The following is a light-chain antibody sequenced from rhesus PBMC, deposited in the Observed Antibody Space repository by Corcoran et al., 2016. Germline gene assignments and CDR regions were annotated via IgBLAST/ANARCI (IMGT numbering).Light chain of an antibody. CDR3: QQYYDFLLT. CDR2: SAS. J-gene: IGKJ4*01. CDR1: ESVGGY. Sequence: EIVMTQSPATLSLSPGETATLSCRASESVGGYLAWYQQKPGQTPKHLVHSASFRATGIPDRFSGSGSKTGLTLTINSLEPEDVGVYQCQQYYDFLLTFGGGTKVELK. V-gene: IGKV3-40*01.